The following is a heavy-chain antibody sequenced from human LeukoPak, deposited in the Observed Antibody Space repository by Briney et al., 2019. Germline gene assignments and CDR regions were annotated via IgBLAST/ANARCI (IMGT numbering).Heavy chain of an antibody. CDR1: GYTFTSYG. CDR2: ISAYNGNT. CDR3: ARERHSYYYDSSGYFTNDY. V-gene: IGHV1-18*01. D-gene: IGHD3-22*01. Sequence: ASVKVSCKASGYTFTSYGISWVRQAPGQGLEWMGWISAYNGNTNYAQNLQDRVTMTTDTSTSTAYMELRSLRSDVTAVYYCARERHSYYYDSSGYFTNDYWGQGTLVTVSS. J-gene: IGHJ4*02.